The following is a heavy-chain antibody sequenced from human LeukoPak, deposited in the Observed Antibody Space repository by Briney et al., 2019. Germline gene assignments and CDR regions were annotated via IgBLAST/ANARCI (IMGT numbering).Heavy chain of an antibody. CDR3: ARDRDQFDAFDI. J-gene: IGHJ3*02. V-gene: IGHV3-53*01. Sequence: QTGGSLRLSCAASGFTVSSNYMSWVRQAPGKGLEWVSVIYSGGSTYYADSVKGRFTISRDNSKNTLYLQMNSLRAEDTAVYYCARDRDQFDAFDIWGQGTMVTVSS. CDR2: IYSGGST. CDR1: GFTVSSNY. D-gene: IGHD5-24*01.